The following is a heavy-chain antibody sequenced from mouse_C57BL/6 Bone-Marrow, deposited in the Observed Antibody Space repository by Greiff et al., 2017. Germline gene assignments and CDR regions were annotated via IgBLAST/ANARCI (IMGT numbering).Heavy chain of an antibody. CDR2: IYPGSGST. V-gene: IGHV1-55*01. D-gene: IGHD2-5*01. Sequence: QVQLKQPGAELVKPGASVKMSCKASGYTFTSYWITWVKQRPGQGLEWIGDIYPGSGSTNYNEKFKSKATLTVDTSSSTAYMQLISRTSEDSAVYDCESPYYSNYWYVDVWGTGTTVTGSS. CDR3: ESPYYSNYWYVDV. CDR1: GYTFTSYW. J-gene: IGHJ1*03.